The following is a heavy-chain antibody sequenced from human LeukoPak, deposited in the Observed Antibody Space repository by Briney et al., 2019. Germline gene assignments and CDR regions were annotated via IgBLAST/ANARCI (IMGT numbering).Heavy chain of an antibody. V-gene: IGHV4-31*03. D-gene: IGHD2-15*01. J-gene: IGHJ6*02. CDR1: GGSISSGGYY. CDR3: AREGGGSPYYYGMDV. CDR2: IYYSGST. Sequence: SETLSLTCTVSGGSISSGGYYWSWIRQHPGKGLEWIGYIYYSGSTYYNPSLKSRVTISVDTSKNQFSLKLSSVTAADTAVYYCAREGGGSPYYYGMDVWGQGTTVTVSS.